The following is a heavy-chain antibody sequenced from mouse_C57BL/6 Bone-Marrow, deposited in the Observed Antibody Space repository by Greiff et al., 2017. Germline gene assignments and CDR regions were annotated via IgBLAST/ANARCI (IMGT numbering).Heavy chain of an antibody. J-gene: IGHJ3*01. D-gene: IGHD2-4*01. Sequence: DVKLQESGAELVRPGASVKLSCTASGFNIKDDYMHWVKQRPEQGLEWIGWIDPENGDTEYASKFQGKATITADTSSNTAYLQLSCLTSEDTAVYYCTTNYDYLGFAYWGQGTLVTVSA. CDR1: GFNIKDDY. CDR3: TTNYDYLGFAY. V-gene: IGHV14-4*01. CDR2: IDPENGDT.